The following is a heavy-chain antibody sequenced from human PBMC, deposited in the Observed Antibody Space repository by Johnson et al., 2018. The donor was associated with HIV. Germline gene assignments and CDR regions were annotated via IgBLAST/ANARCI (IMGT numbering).Heavy chain of an antibody. CDR1: GFTFDDYA. J-gene: IGHJ3*02. CDR2: ISWNSGTT. D-gene: IGHD3-10*01. CDR3: ARDFVSFGGCTAFDI. V-gene: IGHV3-9*01. Sequence: VQVVESGGGLVQPGRSLRLSCAASGFTFDDYAMHWVRQAPGKGLEWVSGISWNSGTTTYADSVKGRFTISRDNAKNTLYLQMSSLRTEDTALYYCARDFVSFGGCTAFDIWGQGTMVSVSS.